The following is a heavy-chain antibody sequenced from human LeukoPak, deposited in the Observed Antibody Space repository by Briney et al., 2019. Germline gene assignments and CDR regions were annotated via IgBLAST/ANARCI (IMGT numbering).Heavy chain of an antibody. D-gene: IGHD5-24*01. Sequence: GGSLRLSCAVSGFTFSNYAMVWVRQAPGKGLEWVSVIYGGGNIYYADSVKGRSTISRDNSKNTLYLQMNSLRAEDTAVYYCARGAGYNYPYYFDYWGQGTLVTVSS. CDR3: ARGAGYNYPYYFDY. CDR1: GFTFSNYA. CDR2: IYGGGNI. V-gene: IGHV3-53*01. J-gene: IGHJ4*02.